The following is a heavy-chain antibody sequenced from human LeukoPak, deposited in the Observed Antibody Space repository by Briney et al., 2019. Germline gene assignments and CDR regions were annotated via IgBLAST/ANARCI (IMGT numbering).Heavy chain of an antibody. CDR3: ARHSRGRWYVFDY. V-gene: IGHV3-53*01. CDR1: GFTVSSSY. CDR2: IYNGGST. J-gene: IGHJ4*02. Sequence: GGSLRLSCTASGFTVSSSYMSWVRQAPGKGLEWVSVIYNGGSTYYADSVKGRFTISRDNSNNTLYLQMNSLRAEDTAVYYCARHSRGRWYVFDYWGQGTLVTVSS. D-gene: IGHD6-13*01.